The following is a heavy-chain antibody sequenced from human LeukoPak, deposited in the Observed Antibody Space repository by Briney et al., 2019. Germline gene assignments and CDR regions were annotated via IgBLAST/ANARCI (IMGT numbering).Heavy chain of an antibody. CDR2: IKQDGSEI. Sequence: GGSLRLSCAASGLTFSGYWMSWVRQAPGKGLEWVANIKQDGSEIYYVDSVKGRFTISRDNAKNSLYLQMNSLRAEDTTVYYCASLDWSLDDWGVSTAGFDYWGQGTLVTVSS. CDR1: GLTFSGYW. CDR3: ASLDWSLDDWGVSTAGFDY. D-gene: IGHD5/OR15-5a*01. V-gene: IGHV3-7*01. J-gene: IGHJ4*02.